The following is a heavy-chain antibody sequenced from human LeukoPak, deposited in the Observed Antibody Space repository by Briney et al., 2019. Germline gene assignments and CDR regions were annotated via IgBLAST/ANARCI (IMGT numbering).Heavy chain of an antibody. Sequence: GESLKISCKGSGSSFTSYWVGWVRQMPGKGLGWMGIIYPGDSDTRYSPSFQGQVTISADKSISTAYLQWSSLKASDTAMYYCARLPRQLLWFGELFYFDYWGQGTLVTVSS. CDR3: ARLPRQLLWFGELFYFDY. CDR1: GSSFTSYW. V-gene: IGHV5-51*01. CDR2: IYPGDSDT. D-gene: IGHD3-10*01. J-gene: IGHJ4*02.